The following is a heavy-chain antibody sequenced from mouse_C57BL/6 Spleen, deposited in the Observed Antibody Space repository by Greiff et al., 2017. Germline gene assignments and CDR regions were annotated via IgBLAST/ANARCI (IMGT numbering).Heavy chain of an antibody. CDR3: ARNSFDAMDY. V-gene: IGHV1-42*01. CDR1: GYSFTGYY. J-gene: IGHJ4*01. CDR2: INPSTGGT. Sequence: EVQLQQSGPELVKPGASVKISCKASGYSFTGYYMNWVKQSPEKSLEWIGEINPSTGGTTYNQKFKAKATLTVDKSSSTAYMQLKSLTSEDSAVYYCARNSFDAMDYGGQGTSVTVSS.